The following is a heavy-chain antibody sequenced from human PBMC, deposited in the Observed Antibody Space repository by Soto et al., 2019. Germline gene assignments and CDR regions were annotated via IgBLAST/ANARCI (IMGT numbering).Heavy chain of an antibody. CDR2: ISGKNGNT. D-gene: IGHD4-17*01. CDR3: ARGDYYEDTGTFEN. V-gene: IGHV1-18*04. CDR1: GYKFSDFG. J-gene: IGHJ4*02. Sequence: ASVNVSCKYSGYKFSDFGITWVRQAPGQGLEWMGGISGKNGNTNYAQKVQGRVTLTADTSTRTAYMEMRALTSDDTGIYYCARGDYYEDTGTFENWGQGTPVTVSS.